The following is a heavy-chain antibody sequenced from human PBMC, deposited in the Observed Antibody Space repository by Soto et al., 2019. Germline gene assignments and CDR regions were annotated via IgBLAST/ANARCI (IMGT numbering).Heavy chain of an antibody. J-gene: IGHJ4*02. CDR2: ISSDGSDI. Sequence: GSLRLSCTATGLTFSGYWMHWVRQVPGKGLVWVSRISSDGSDISYADSVTGRFTISRANAKNTLYLQMNSLRDEDTAIYYCARVWHYFDYWGQGTLVTV. CDR3: ARVWHYFDY. V-gene: IGHV3-74*01. CDR1: GLTFSGYW.